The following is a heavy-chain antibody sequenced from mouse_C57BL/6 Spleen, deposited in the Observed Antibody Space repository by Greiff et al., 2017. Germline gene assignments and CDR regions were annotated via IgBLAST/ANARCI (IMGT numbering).Heavy chain of an antibody. Sequence: QVHVKQSGAELARPGASVKLSCKASGYTFTSYGISWVKQRTGQGLEWIGEIYPRSGNTYYNEKFKGKATLTADKSSSTAYMELRSLTSEDSAVYFCGVTTVVATDFAYWGQGTLVTVSA. CDR3: GVTTVVATDFAY. CDR2: IYPRSGNT. J-gene: IGHJ3*01. D-gene: IGHD1-1*01. V-gene: IGHV1-81*01. CDR1: GYTFTSYG.